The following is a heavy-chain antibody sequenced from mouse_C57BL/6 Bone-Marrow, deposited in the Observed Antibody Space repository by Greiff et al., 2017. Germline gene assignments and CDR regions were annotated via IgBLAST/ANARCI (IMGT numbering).Heavy chain of an antibody. CDR2: IRSKSNNSAT. CDR1: GFSFNTYA. Sequence: EVKLMESGGGLVQPKGSLKLSCAASGFSFNTYAMNWVRQAPGKGLEWVARIRSKSNNSATYYADSVKDRFTISRDDSESMLYLQMNNLKTEDTXMYYCVSHYYGFAYWGQGTLVTVSA. J-gene: IGHJ3*01. D-gene: IGHD1-1*01. CDR3: VSHYYGFAY. V-gene: IGHV10-1*01.